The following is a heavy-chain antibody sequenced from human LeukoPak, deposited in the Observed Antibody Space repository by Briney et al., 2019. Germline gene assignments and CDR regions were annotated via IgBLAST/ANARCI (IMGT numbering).Heavy chain of an antibody. Sequence: GGSLRLSCAASGFILRPYWMHWVRQAPGKGLVWVSRINSDGRTTTYADSVKGRFIISRDNAKNTLFLQMHSLRTEDTAVYYCARNAPLYDTSDPLQDAFDIWGQGTMVTVST. CDR1: GFILRPYW. J-gene: IGHJ3*02. CDR2: INSDGRTT. CDR3: ARNAPLYDTSDPLQDAFDI. V-gene: IGHV3-74*01. D-gene: IGHD3-22*01.